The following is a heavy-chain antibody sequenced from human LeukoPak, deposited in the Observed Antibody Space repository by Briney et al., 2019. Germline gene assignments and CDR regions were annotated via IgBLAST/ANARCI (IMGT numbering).Heavy chain of an antibody. J-gene: IGHJ4*02. Sequence: PGGSLRLSCATSGFSFSSFWMSWVRQAPGKGLEWVANIKKDGSEKYYVDSVKGRFTISRDNAKNTLYLQMNSLRAEDTAVYYCARDGIAAVDFDNWGQGILVTVSS. CDR2: IKKDGSEK. CDR1: GFSFSSFW. CDR3: ARDGIAAVDFDN. V-gene: IGHV3-7*01. D-gene: IGHD6-13*01.